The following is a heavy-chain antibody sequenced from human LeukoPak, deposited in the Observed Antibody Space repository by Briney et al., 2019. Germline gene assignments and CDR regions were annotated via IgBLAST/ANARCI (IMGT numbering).Heavy chain of an antibody. Sequence: ASVKVSCKASGYSFTTYGISWVRQAPGQGLEWMGWISAYNGNTDYAQKLQGRVTMTTDTSTSTAYMELRGLRYDDTAVYYCARDMIAARPNWFDPWGQGTLVTVSS. CDR1: GYSFTTYG. CDR2: ISAYNGNT. V-gene: IGHV1-18*01. J-gene: IGHJ5*02. D-gene: IGHD6-6*01. CDR3: ARDMIAARPNWFDP.